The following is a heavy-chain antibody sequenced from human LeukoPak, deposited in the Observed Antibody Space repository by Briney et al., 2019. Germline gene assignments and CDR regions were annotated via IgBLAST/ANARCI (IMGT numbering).Heavy chain of an antibody. CDR2: IYYSGST. Sequence: PSETLSLTCTVSGGSISSYYWSWIRQPPGKGLEWIGYIYYSGSTNYNPSLKSRVTISVDTSKNQFSLKLSSVTAADTAVYYCARGVKVRGVITVDYWGQGTLVTVSS. V-gene: IGHV4-59*01. CDR3: ARGVKVRGVITVDY. CDR1: GGSISSYY. J-gene: IGHJ4*02. D-gene: IGHD3-10*01.